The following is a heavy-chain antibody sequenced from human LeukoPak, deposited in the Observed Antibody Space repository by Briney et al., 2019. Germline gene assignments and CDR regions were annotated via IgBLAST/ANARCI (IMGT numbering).Heavy chain of an antibody. D-gene: IGHD1-26*01. J-gene: IGHJ5*02. Sequence: SETLSLTCTVSGGSISSSSYYWGWIRQPPGKGLEWIGSIYYSGSTYYNPSLKSRVTISVDTPKNQFSLKLSSVTAADTAVYYCARDKSGSYSWFDPWGQGTLVTVSS. CDR1: GGSISSSSYY. CDR2: IYYSGST. CDR3: ARDKSGSYSWFDP. V-gene: IGHV4-39*07.